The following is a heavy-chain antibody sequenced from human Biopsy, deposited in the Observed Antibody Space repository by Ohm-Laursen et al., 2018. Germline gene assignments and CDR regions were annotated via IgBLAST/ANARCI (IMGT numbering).Heavy chain of an antibody. CDR2: IDSDDAK. CDR3: ARIPILVVPAAIVYRHRRHLQGLDV. Sequence: TQTLTLTCTLSGFSLNTRGMSVTWIRQPPGKALEWLARIDSDDAKFYNGSLKTRLTISKDTSENHVVLTLSDVDPVDTATYYCARIPILVVPAAIVYRHRRHLQGLDVWGQGTTVIVSS. CDR1: GFSLNTRGMS. J-gene: IGHJ6*02. D-gene: IGHD2-2*02. V-gene: IGHV2-70*16.